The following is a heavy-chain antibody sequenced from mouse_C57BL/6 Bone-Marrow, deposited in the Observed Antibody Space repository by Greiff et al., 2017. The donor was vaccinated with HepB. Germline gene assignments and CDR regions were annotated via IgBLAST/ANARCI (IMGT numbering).Heavy chain of an antibody. Sequence: QVQLQQSGPELVKPGASVKISCKASGYAFSSSWMNWVKQRPGKGLEWIGRIYPGDGDTNYKGKFKGKATLTADKSSSTAYMQLSSLTSEDSAVYFCARGKGPYAIDYWGQGTSVTVSS. CDR3: ARGKGPYAIDY. CDR2: IYPGDGDT. J-gene: IGHJ4*01. D-gene: IGHD3-3*01. CDR1: GYAFSSSW. V-gene: IGHV1-82*01.